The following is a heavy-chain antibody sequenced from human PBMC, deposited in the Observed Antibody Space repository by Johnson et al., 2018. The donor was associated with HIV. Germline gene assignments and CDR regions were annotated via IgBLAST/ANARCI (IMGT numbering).Heavy chain of an antibody. V-gene: IGHV3-20*04. CDR3: ARDRRNRQWQRLDAFDI. J-gene: IGHJ3*02. CDR2: INWNGGST. Sequence: MQLVESGGGVVRPGGSLRLSCAASGFTFDDYGMNWVRQAPGKGLEWVSGINWNGGSTGYADSVKGRFTISRDNAKNSLHLQMNSLRAEDTAFYYCARDRRNRQWQRLDAFDIWGQGTMVIVSS. D-gene: IGHD6-19*01. CDR1: GFTFDDYG.